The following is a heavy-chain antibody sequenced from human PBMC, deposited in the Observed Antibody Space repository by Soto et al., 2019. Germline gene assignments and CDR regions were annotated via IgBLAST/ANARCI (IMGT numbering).Heavy chain of an antibody. CDR1: GFTFSNYG. D-gene: IGHD3-22*01. V-gene: IGHV3-30*18. CDR2: IAYDGTNT. CDR3: AKDDGTFFYDTSGYPLDY. Sequence: GGSLRLSCAASGFTFSNYGMHWVRQAPGKGLEWVAIIAYDGTNTYYADSVKGRFAISRDNSKNTLYLQMNSLRDEDTAVYYCAKDDGTFFYDTSGYPLDYWGQGTLVTVSS. J-gene: IGHJ4*02.